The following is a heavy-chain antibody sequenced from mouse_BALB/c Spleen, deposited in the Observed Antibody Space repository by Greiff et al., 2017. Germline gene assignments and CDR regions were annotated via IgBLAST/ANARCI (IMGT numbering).Heavy chain of an antibody. Sequence: EVQVVESGGGLVKPGGSLKLSCAASGFTFSDYYMYWVRQTPEKRLEWVATISDGGSYTYYPDSVKGRFTISRDNAKNNLYLQMSSLKSEDTAMYYCARDGTGYAMDYWGQGTSVTVSS. CDR3: ARDGTGYAMDY. CDR1: GFTFSDYY. V-gene: IGHV5-4*02. J-gene: IGHJ4*01. CDR2: ISDGGSYT. D-gene: IGHD4-1*01.